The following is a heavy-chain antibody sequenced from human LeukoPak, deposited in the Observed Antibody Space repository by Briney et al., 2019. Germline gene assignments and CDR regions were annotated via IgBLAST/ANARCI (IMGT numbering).Heavy chain of an antibody. J-gene: IGHJ5*02. D-gene: IGHD5-18*01. Sequence: GGSLRLSCAASGFTFSSYAMSWVRQAPGKGLEWVSGISGSGGSTSYADSVKGRFTISRDSAKNSLYLQMNSLRAEDTAVYYCARGLYTYGPNNWFDPWGQGTLVTVSS. CDR2: ISGSGGST. CDR3: ARGLYTYGPNNWFDP. V-gene: IGHV3-23*01. CDR1: GFTFSSYA.